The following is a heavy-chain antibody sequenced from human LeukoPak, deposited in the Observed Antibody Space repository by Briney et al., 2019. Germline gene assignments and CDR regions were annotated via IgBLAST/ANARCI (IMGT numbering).Heavy chain of an antibody. CDR2: TSDRGDYT. CDR1: GFTFTSYS. J-gene: IGHJ4*02. CDR3: ARKAQYNGHYPLDY. Sequence: PGGSLRLSCAASGFTFTSYSMSWVRQAPGEGLEWVSGTSDRGDYTYYADSVKGRFTISRDSSKNTLFLQMNSLRAEDTALYFCARKAQYNGHYPLDYWGQGTLVTVSS. V-gene: IGHV3-23*01. D-gene: IGHD1-7*01.